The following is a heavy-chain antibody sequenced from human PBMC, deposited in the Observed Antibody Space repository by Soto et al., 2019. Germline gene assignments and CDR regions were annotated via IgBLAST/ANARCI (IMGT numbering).Heavy chain of an antibody. CDR1: GFTFSSYS. CDR2: ISSSSSYI. CDR3: ARDKNYYDSSGYYPFDY. V-gene: IGHV3-21*01. J-gene: IGHJ4*02. Sequence: EVQLVESGGGLVKPGGSLRLSCAASGFTFSSYSMNWVRQAPGKGLEWVSSISSSSSYIYYADSVKGRFTISRDNAKNXXYLQMNSLRAEDTAVYYCARDKNYYDSSGYYPFDYWGQGTLVTVSS. D-gene: IGHD3-22*01.